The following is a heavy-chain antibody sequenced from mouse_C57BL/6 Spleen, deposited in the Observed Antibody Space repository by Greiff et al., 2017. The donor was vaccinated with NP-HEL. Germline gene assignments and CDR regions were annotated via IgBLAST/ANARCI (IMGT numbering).Heavy chain of an antibody. D-gene: IGHD1-1*01. CDR3: ANYGSSSWFAY. CDR1: GYAFSSSW. V-gene: IGHV1-82*01. J-gene: IGHJ3*01. CDR2: IYPGDGDT. Sequence: QVQLKESGPELVKPGASVKISCKASGYAFSSSWMNWVKQRPGKGLEWIGRIYPGDGDTNYNGKFKGKATLTADKSSSTAYMQLSSLPSEDSAVYFCANYGSSSWFAYWGQGTLVTVSA.